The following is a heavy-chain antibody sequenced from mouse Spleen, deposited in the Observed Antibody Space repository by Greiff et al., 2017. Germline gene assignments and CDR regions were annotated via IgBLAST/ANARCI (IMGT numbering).Heavy chain of an antibody. CDR1: GYAFSSSW. CDR2: IYPGDGDT. Sequence: VQLQQSGPELVKPGASVKISCKASGYAFSSSWMNWVKQRPGKGLEWIGRIYPGDGDTNYNGKFKGKATLTADKSSSTAYMQLSSLTSEDSAVYFCARSDGNYVAYWGQGTLVTVSA. J-gene: IGHJ3*01. V-gene: IGHV1-82*01. D-gene: IGHD2-1*01. CDR3: ARSDGNYVAY.